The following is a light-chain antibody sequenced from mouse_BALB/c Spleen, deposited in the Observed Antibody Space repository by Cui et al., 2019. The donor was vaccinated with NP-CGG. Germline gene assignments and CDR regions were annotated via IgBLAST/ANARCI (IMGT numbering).Light chain of an antibody. J-gene: IGLJ1*01. V-gene: IGLV1*01. Sequence: QAVVTQESALTTSPGETVTLTCCLSTGAVTTSTYANGVQEKPDQLFTGLIGGTNNRVPGVPARFSGSLIGDKAALTITGAQTEDEAIYFCALWYSNHWVFGGGTKLTVL. CDR2: GTN. CDR3: ALWYSNHWV. CDR1: TGAVTTSTY.